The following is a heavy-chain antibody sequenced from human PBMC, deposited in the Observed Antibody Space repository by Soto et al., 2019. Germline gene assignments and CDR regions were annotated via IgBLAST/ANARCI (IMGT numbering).Heavy chain of an antibody. Sequence: QITLKESGPTLVKPTQTLTLTCTFSGFSLSTTRVGVGWIRQPPGKALEWLALIYWDDDKRYSPSLNSRLTITKDTSKNQVVLTMTNMDPVDTATYYCARLVMTTTARFENWFDPWGQGTLVTVSS. CDR2: IYWDDDK. D-gene: IGHD1-1*01. J-gene: IGHJ5*02. CDR3: ARLVMTTTARFENWFDP. V-gene: IGHV2-5*02. CDR1: GFSLSTTRVG.